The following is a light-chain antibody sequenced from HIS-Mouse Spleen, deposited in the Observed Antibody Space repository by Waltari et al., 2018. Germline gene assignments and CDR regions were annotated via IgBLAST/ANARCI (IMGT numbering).Light chain of an antibody. CDR3: MQGTHPYT. J-gene: IGKJ2*01. V-gene: IGKV2-30*01. CDR1: QSLVYSDGNTY. Sequence: DVVMTQSPLSLPVTLGQPASISCRSSQSLVYSDGNTYLNWFQQRPGQSPRSLIYKVSNRDSGVPDRFSGSGSGTDFTLKISRVEAEDVGVYYCMQGTHPYTFGQGTKLEIK. CDR2: KVS.